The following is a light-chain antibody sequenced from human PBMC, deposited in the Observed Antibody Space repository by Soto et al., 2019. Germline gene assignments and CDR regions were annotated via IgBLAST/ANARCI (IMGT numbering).Light chain of an antibody. CDR3: QQTNSFPLT. Sequence: QMTQSPSSVSASVGDRVTITCRASRHISNYLAWYQQKPGEAPKVLIYGAFTLQTGVASRFSGSGSGTDFILTISSLQPEDFAIYYCQQTNSFPLTFGGGTKVEIK. J-gene: IGKJ4*01. CDR1: RHISNY. V-gene: IGKV1D-12*01. CDR2: GAF.